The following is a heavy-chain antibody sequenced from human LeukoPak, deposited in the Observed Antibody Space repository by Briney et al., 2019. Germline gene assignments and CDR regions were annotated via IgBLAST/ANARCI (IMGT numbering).Heavy chain of an antibody. Sequence: GASVKVSCKASGYTFTGYYIHWVRQAPGQGLEWMGWINPHSGGTNYAQKFQGGVTMTRDTSITTAYMELSSLRSDDTAVYYCAREVAVPGVNAFDIWGQGTRVTVSS. D-gene: IGHD6-19*01. V-gene: IGHV1-2*02. J-gene: IGHJ3*02. CDR3: AREVAVPGVNAFDI. CDR1: GYTFTGYY. CDR2: INPHSGGT.